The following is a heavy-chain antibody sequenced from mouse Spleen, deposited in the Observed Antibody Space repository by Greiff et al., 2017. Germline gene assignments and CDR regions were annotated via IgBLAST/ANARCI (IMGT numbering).Heavy chain of an antibody. CDR2: ISSGSSTI. Sequence: EVQGVESGGGLVKPGGSLKLSCAASGFTFSDYGMHWVRQAPEKGLEWVAYISSGSSTIYYADTVKGRFTISRDNAKNTLFLQMTSLRSEDTAMYYCARPSYGSDWFAYWGQGTLVTVSA. V-gene: IGHV5-17*01. J-gene: IGHJ3*01. CDR3: ARPSYGSDWFAY. CDR1: GFTFSDYG. D-gene: IGHD1-1*01.